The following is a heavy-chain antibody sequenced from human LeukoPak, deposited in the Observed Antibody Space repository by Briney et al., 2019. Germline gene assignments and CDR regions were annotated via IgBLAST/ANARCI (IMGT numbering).Heavy chain of an antibody. J-gene: IGHJ6*03. Sequence: GGTLRLSCAASDFTFDDYTLHWVRQAPGKGLEWVSLISWDGGSTYYADSVKGRFTISRDNSKDSLYLQMNSLRIEDTALYYCAKDRRPSRRTNYYSYNYYMDVWGKGTTVTISS. D-gene: IGHD1-26*01. CDR1: DFTFDDYT. CDR2: ISWDGGST. CDR3: AKDRRPSRRTNYYSYNYYMDV. V-gene: IGHV3-43*01.